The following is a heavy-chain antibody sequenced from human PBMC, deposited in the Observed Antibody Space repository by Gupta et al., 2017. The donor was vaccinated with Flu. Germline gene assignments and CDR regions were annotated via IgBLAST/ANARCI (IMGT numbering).Heavy chain of an antibody. CDR1: GGTFHSYA. CDR2: IIPMFGTE. Sequence: QVQLVQSGAEVKTPGSSVKVSCKASGGTFHSYAVIWVRQAPGQGLEWLGGIIPMFGTENYAQKFQGRVTISADESTSTAYMELSSLRSEDTAVYYCATDLRGGYFDYWGQGTLVTVSS. V-gene: IGHV1-69*01. D-gene: IGHD3-10*01. CDR3: ATDLRGGYFDY. J-gene: IGHJ4*02.